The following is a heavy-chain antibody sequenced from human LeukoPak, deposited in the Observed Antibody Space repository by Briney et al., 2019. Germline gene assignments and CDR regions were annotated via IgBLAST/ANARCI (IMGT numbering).Heavy chain of an antibody. V-gene: IGHV3-43*02. CDR2: ISGDGGST. CDR3: AKKNRPGSYAFDI. Sequence: PGGSLRLSCAASGFTFGDYAMHWARQAPGKGLEWVSLISGDGGSTSYADSVKGRFTISRDNSKNSLYLQMNSLRTEDSALYYCAKKNRPGSYAFDIWGQGTVVTVSS. D-gene: IGHD3-10*01. J-gene: IGHJ3*02. CDR1: GFTFGDYA.